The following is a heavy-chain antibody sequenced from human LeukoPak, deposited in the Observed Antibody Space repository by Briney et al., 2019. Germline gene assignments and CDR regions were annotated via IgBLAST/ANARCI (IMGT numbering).Heavy chain of an antibody. CDR2: IYYSGST. V-gene: IGHV4-59*01. CDR3: ARGATIFGVVIGAYYYGMDV. J-gene: IGHJ6*02. D-gene: IGHD3-3*01. Sequence: PSETLSLTCTFSGGSISSYFWSWIRQPPGKGLEGVGYIYYSGSTNYNPSLMSRVTISVDTSKNHFSQKLSSVTAADTAVYYCARGATIFGVVIGAYYYGMDVWGQGTTVTVSS. CDR1: GGSISSYF.